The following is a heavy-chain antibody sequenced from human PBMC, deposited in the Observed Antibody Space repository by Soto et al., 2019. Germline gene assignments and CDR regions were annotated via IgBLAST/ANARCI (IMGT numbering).Heavy chain of an antibody. D-gene: IGHD3-22*01. CDR1: GGTFSTYT. V-gene: IGHV1-69*08. Sequence: QVQLVQSGAEVKKPGSSVKVSCKASGGTFSTYTITWVRQAPGQGLEWMGRIIPIIGIINYAQKFQVRVTITADKFTGKAYMELTRLRSDDTAVYYCAGDPDSHYNDSHASSYPWGQGTLVTVSS. CDR3: AGDPDSHYNDSHASSYP. CDR2: IIPIIGII. J-gene: IGHJ5*02.